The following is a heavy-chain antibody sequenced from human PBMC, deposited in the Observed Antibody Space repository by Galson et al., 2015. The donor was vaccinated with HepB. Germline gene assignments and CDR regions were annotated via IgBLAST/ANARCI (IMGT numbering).Heavy chain of an antibody. CDR3: ARDFCGSGNYYYYGMDV. Sequence: SVKVSCKASGYTFIGYYIHWVRQAPGQGLEWMGRINPNSGGTNYAQKFQGRVTMTRDTSISTAYMELSRLRSDDTAVYYCARDFCGSGNYYYYGMDVWGQGTTVTVSS. CDR2: INPNSGGT. CDR1: GYTFIGYY. D-gene: IGHD3-10*01. V-gene: IGHV1-2*06. J-gene: IGHJ6*02.